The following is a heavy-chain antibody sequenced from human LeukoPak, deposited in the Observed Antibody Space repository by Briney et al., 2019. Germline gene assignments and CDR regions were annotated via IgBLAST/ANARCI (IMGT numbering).Heavy chain of an antibody. CDR2: IFYSGST. V-gene: IGHV4-39*07. CDR1: GGSISTSNYY. CDR3: ARRYYGDY. J-gene: IGHJ4*02. Sequence: PSETLSLTCTVSGGSISTSNYYWGWIRQPPGKGLEWIGNIFYSGSTYYSPSLRSRVTISLDTSRNQFSLKLNSVTAADTAVYYCARRYYGDYWGQGTLVTVSS.